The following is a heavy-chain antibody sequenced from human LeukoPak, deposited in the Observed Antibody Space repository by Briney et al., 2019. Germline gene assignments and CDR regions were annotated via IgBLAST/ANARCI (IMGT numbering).Heavy chain of an antibody. CDR1: GYTFTGYY. D-gene: IGHD2-21*02. Sequence: ASVKVSCKASGYTFTGYYMHWVRQAPGQGLEWMGIINPSGGSTSYAQKFQGRVTMTRDTSTSTVYMELSSLRSEDTAVYYCARATPVPDRLRFLDYWGQGTLVTASS. J-gene: IGHJ4*02. V-gene: IGHV1-46*01. CDR2: INPSGGST. CDR3: ARATPVPDRLRFLDY.